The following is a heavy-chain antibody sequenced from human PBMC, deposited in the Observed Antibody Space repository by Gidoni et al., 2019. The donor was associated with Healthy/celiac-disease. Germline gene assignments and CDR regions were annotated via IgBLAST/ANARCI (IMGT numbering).Heavy chain of an antibody. Sequence: QVQLVQSGAEVKKPGASVKVSCKASGYTFTSYGISWVRQAPGQGLEWMGWISAYNGNTNYAQKLQGRVTMTTDTSTSTAYMELRSLRSDDTAVYYCARSKGGVVKSRRYYYYYGMDVWGQGTTVTVSS. CDR3: ARSKGGVVKSRRYYYYYGMDV. J-gene: IGHJ6*02. D-gene: IGHD3-3*01. V-gene: IGHV1-18*04. CDR1: GYTFTSYG. CDR2: ISAYNGNT.